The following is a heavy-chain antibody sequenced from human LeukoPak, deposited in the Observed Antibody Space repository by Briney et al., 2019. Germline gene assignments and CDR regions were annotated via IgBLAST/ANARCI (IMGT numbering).Heavy chain of an antibody. CDR1: GGTFSSYA. Sequence: SSVKVSCKASGGTFSSYAISWVRQAPGQGLEWMGGIIPIFGTANYAQKFQGRVTITADESTSTAYMELSSLRSEDTAVYYCATDFRCSSTSCHSRGALNFDYWGQGTLVTVSS. CDR2: IIPIFGTA. CDR3: ATDFRCSSTSCHSRGALNFDY. D-gene: IGHD2-2*02. V-gene: IGHV1-69*13. J-gene: IGHJ4*02.